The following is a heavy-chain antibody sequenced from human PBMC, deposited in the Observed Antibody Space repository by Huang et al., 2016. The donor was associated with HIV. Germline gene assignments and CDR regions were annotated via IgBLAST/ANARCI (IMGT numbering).Heavy chain of an antibody. D-gene: IGHD1-1*01. CDR2: IEPGDSDT. CDR3: ARLSTTWYFDY. J-gene: IGHJ4*02. CDR1: GYSFTSYW. Sequence: EVQLVQSGAEVKKPGESLKISCKGSGYSFTSYWIGWVRQMPGKGLESMVIIEPGDSDTIYSPSFQGQVTISADKSISTAYLQWSSLTASDTAMYYCARLSTTWYFDYWGQGTLVTVSS. V-gene: IGHV5-51*01.